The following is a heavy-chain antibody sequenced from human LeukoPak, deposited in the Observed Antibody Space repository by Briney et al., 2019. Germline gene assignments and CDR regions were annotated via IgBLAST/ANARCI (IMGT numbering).Heavy chain of an antibody. CDR1: GGSISSYY. CDR3: ARGIADRYNWFDP. D-gene: IGHD6-13*01. J-gene: IGHJ5*02. Sequence: SETLSLTCTVSGGSISSYYWSWIRQPPGQGLEWIGYMSYRGSTNYRTTNYNPSLRSRVTISEDTSQKQFSLELRSVTAADTAVYYCARGIADRYNWFDPWGQGILVTVSS. CDR2: MSYRGSTNYRTT. V-gene: IGHV4-59*08.